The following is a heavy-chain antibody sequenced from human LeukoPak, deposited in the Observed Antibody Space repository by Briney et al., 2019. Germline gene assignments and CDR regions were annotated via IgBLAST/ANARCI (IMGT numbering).Heavy chain of an antibody. J-gene: IGHJ4*02. CDR1: GFTVSSNY. V-gene: IGHV3-11*04. D-gene: IGHD2-8*01. CDR3: ARNWANRYFDY. CDR2: ISSSGDTI. Sequence: GGSLRLSCAASGFTVSSNYMSWVRQAPGKGLEWISYISSSGDTIYYADSVKGRFTISRDNAKNSLYLQMNSLRAEDTALYYCARNWANRYFDYWGQGTLVTVSS.